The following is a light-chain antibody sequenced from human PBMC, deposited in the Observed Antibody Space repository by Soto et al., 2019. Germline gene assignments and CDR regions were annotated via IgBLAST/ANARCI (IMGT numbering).Light chain of an antibody. Sequence: QSALTQPPSASGTPGQRVTISCSGSSSNIGSNYVYWYQQLPGTAPKLLIYSNNQRPSGVPDRFSGSKSGTSASLAISGLRSEDEADYYCAARDDSLSGPVFGGGTQQTVL. CDR1: SSNIGSNY. V-gene: IGLV1-47*02. CDR2: SNN. J-gene: IGLJ3*02. CDR3: AARDDSLSGPV.